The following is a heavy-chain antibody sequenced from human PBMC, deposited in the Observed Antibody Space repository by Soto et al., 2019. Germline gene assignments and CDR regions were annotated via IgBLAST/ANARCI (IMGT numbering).Heavy chain of an antibody. Sequence: GGSLRLSCAASGFTFSSYAMHWVRQAPGKGLEWVAVISYDGSNKYYADSVKGRFTISRDNSKNTLYLQMNSLRAEDTAVYYCARDQAYDSSGYLNGDYGMDVWGQGTTVTVSS. CDR2: ISYDGSNK. CDR1: GFTFSSYA. V-gene: IGHV3-30-3*01. CDR3: ARDQAYDSSGYLNGDYGMDV. D-gene: IGHD3-22*01. J-gene: IGHJ6*02.